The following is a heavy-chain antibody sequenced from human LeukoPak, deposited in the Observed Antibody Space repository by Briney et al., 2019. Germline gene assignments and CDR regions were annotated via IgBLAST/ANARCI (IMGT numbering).Heavy chain of an antibody. Sequence: SGTLSLTCAASGGSISSSNWWSWVRQPPGKGLEWIGEIYHSGSTNYNPSLKSRVTISVDKSKNQFSLKLSSVTAADTAVYYCASSLDTTYYYYYYMDVWGKGTTVTVSS. V-gene: IGHV4-4*02. CDR2: IYHSGST. CDR3: ASSLDTTYYYYYYMDV. CDR1: GGSISSSNW. D-gene: IGHD1-1*01. J-gene: IGHJ6*03.